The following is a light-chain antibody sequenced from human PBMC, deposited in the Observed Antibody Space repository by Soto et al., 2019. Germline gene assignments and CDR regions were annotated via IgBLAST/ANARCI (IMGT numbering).Light chain of an antibody. CDR1: NRDVGGYDY. CDR2: EVS. Sequence: QSALTQPPSVSGSPGQSINISCTGTNRDVGGYDYVSWYQQHPGKSPKLILYEVSNRPAGVSNRFSGSKSGNTASLSISGHQAEDEADYYCSTYTNTGTLYLLVTGTKATVL. CDR3: STYTNTGTLYL. V-gene: IGLV2-14*01. J-gene: IGLJ1*01.